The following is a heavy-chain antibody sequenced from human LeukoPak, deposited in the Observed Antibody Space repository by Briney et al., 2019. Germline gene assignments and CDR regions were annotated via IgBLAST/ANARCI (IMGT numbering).Heavy chain of an antibody. CDR1: GYTFTSYG. CDR3: ARTGPDYYGSGSYPLHYYGMDF. J-gene: IGHJ6*02. Sequence: GASVKVSCKASGYTFTSYGISWVRQAPGQGLEWMGWISAYNGNTNYAQKLQGRVTMTTDTSTTTAYMELRSLRFDDTAVYYCARTGPDYYGSGSYPLHYYGMDFWGQGTTVTVAS. V-gene: IGHV1-18*01. D-gene: IGHD3-10*01. CDR2: ISAYNGNT.